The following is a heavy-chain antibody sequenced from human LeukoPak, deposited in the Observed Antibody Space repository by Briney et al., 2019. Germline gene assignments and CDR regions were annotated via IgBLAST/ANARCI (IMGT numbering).Heavy chain of an antibody. Sequence: PGGSLRLSCAASGFTFSSHTMHWVRQAPGKGLEWVAVIEPDGRNKFHADSVKGRFIISRDNSKNTPYLQLDSLRTEDTAVYYCVRQSTGLDYWGQGTLVTVSS. J-gene: IGHJ4*02. V-gene: IGHV3-30-3*01. CDR3: VRQSTGLDY. CDR2: IEPDGRNK. D-gene: IGHD5/OR15-5a*01. CDR1: GFTFSSHT.